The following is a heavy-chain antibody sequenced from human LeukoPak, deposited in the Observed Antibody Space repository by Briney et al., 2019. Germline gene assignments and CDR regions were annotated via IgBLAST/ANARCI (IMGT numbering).Heavy chain of an antibody. CDR1: GFTFSSYS. D-gene: IGHD6-19*01. CDR3: AKNPNRSGWYQDY. V-gene: IGHV3-23*01. J-gene: IGHJ4*02. CDR2: ISSSVGST. Sequence: GGSLRLSCVASGFTFSSYSMTWVRQTPEKGLEWVAAISSSVGSTYYADSVKGRFAISRDNSKNTLYLQMNNLGADDTAVYYCAKNPNRSGWYQDYWGQGTPVIVSS.